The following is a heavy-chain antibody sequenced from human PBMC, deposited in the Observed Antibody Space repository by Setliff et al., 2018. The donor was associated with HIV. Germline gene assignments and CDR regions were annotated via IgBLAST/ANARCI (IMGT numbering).Heavy chain of an antibody. D-gene: IGHD1-26*01. V-gene: IGHV4-61*09. J-gene: IGHJ2*01. CDR1: GGSISSGSYY. CDR2: IYSTGST. CDR3: ARAAYSGTYVWEPATDL. Sequence: SETLSLTCPVSGGSISSGSYYWSWIRQPAGKGLEWIGHIYSTGSTRYNPSLESRLTILVDTSRNQFSLKLNSVTAADTAVYYCARAAYSGTYVWEPATDLWGRGTLVTVSS.